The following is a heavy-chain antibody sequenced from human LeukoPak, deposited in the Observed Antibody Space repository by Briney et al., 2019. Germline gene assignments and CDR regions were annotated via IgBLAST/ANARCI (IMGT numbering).Heavy chain of an antibody. Sequence: SETLSLTCTVSGGSVSSGSYYWSWIRQPPGKGLEWIGYIYYSGSTNYNPSLKSRVTISVDTSKNQFSLKLSSVTAADTAVYYCARLRVDTAMVGAFDIWGQGTMVTVSP. V-gene: IGHV4-61*01. CDR3: ARLRVDTAMVGAFDI. J-gene: IGHJ3*02. D-gene: IGHD5-18*01. CDR1: GGSVSSGSYY. CDR2: IYYSGST.